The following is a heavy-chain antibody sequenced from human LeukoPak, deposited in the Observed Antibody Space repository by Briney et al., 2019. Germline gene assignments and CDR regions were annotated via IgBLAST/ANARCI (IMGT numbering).Heavy chain of an antibody. CDR1: GGSISSSSYY. J-gene: IGHJ4*02. Sequence: SETLSLTCTVSGGSISSSSYYWGWIRQPPGKGLEWIGSIYYSGSTYYNPSLKSRVTISVDTSKNQFSLKLSSVTAADTAVYYCAGTYSGSYFDYWGQGTLVTVSS. V-gene: IGHV4-39*07. CDR2: IYYSGST. D-gene: IGHD1-26*01. CDR3: AGTYSGSYFDY.